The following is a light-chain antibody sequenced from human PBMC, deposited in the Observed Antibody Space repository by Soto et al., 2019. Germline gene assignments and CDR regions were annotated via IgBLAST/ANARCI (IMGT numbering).Light chain of an antibody. CDR2: DVS. J-gene: IGLJ1*01. CDR3: SSFTSTSTNYV. Sequence: QSALTQPASVSGSPGQSITISCTGTSSDIGVYNHVSWYQQHPGKAPKLMIYDVSNRPSGVSNRFSGSKSGNTASLTISGLQSEDEADYYCSSFTSTSTNYVFGTGTKLTVL. CDR1: SSDIGVYNH. V-gene: IGLV2-14*01.